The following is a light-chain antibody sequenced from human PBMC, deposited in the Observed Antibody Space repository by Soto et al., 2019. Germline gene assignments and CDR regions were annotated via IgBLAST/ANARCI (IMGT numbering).Light chain of an antibody. CDR3: QHYSSVWA. Sequence: DVQMTESPCTLSASLGDRVAITCLASQSISRWLAWYQQKPGKAPKLLIYDASSLESGVPSRFSGSGSGTEFTLTISCLHPDDFATYYCQHYSSVWAFGQATTADIK. V-gene: IGKV1-5*01. CDR2: DAS. J-gene: IGKJ1*01. CDR1: QSISRW.